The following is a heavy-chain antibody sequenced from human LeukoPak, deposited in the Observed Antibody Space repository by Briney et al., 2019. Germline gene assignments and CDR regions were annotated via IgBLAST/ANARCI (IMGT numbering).Heavy chain of an antibody. D-gene: IGHD6-13*01. V-gene: IGHV3-23*01. J-gene: IGHJ4*02. CDR3: AKNLQVGSSWYFILDY. CDR2: ISGSGGST. CDR1: GFTFSSYA. Sequence: GGSLRLSCAASGFTFSSYAMSWVRQAPGKGLEWVSAISGSGGSTYYADSVKGRFTISRDNSKNTLYLQMNSLRAEDTAVYYCAKNLQVGSSWYFILDYWGQGTLVTVSS.